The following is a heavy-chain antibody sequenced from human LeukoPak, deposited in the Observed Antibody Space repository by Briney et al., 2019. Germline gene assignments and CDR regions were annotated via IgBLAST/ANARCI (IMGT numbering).Heavy chain of an antibody. CDR2: IYTSGST. CDR1: GGSISSGSYY. CDR3: ASGSSMYYYGSGSYYKGWDYFDY. Sequence: SVTLSLTCTVSGGSISSGSYYWSWIRQPAGKGLEWIGRIYTSGSTNYNPSLKSRVTISVDTSKNQFSLKLSSVTAADTAVYYCASGSSMYYYGSGSYYKGWDYFDYWGQGTLVTVSS. D-gene: IGHD3-10*01. J-gene: IGHJ4*02. V-gene: IGHV4-61*02.